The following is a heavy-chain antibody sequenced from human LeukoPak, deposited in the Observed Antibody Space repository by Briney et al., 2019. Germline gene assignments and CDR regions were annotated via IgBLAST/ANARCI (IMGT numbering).Heavy chain of an antibody. CDR1: GYTFTSHG. D-gene: IGHD3-22*01. CDR2: ISAYNGNT. Sequence: ASVKVSCKASGYTFTSHGISWVRQAPGQGLEWMGWISAYNGNTNYAQKLQGRVTMTTDTSTSTAYMELRSLRSDDMAVYYCARDRDSSGYFGLNYFDYWGQGTLVTVSS. V-gene: IGHV1-18*03. J-gene: IGHJ4*02. CDR3: ARDRDSSGYFGLNYFDY.